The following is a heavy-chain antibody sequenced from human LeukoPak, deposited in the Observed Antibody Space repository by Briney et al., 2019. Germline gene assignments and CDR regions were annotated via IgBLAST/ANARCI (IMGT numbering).Heavy chain of an antibody. CDR1: GTSIRSGSYY. V-gene: IGHV4-61*02. CDR3: AREGIAVADTYYYYYMDV. D-gene: IGHD6-19*01. Sequence: PSQTLSLTCTVTGTSIRSGSYYWNWIRQAAGKGLEWIGRMYIGGRTTHNPSLKSRVTISLETTENQFSLRLRSVTAADTAVYYCAREGIAVADTYYYYYMDVWGKGTWVTVSS. CDR2: MYIGGRT. J-gene: IGHJ6*03.